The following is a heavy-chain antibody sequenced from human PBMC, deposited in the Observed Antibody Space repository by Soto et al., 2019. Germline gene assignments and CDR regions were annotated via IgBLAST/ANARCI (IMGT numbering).Heavy chain of an antibody. Sequence: GESLKISCKGSGYSFTSYWIGWVRQMPGKGLEWMGIIYPGDSDTRYSPSFQGQVTISADKSISTAYLQWSSLKASDTAMYYCARQGQVEMATTHFDYWGQGTLVTVSS. V-gene: IGHV5-51*01. D-gene: IGHD5-12*01. CDR1: GYSFTSYW. J-gene: IGHJ4*02. CDR2: IYPGDSDT. CDR3: ARQGQVEMATTHFDY.